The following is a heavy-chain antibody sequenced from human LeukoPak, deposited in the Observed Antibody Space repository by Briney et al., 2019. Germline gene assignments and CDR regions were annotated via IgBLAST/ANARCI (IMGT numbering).Heavy chain of an antibody. V-gene: IGHV3-53*01. J-gene: IGHJ5*02. D-gene: IGHD6-19*01. Sequence: GGSLRLSCAATGLSVSSNFMSWVRQAPGKGLEWVSVIYGGGSTYYADSVKGRFTISRDNSKNTLYLQMNSLRAEDTAVYYCAKHHSYSSAWYGNWFDPWGQGTLVTVSS. CDR2: IYGGGST. CDR3: AKHHSYSSAWYGNWFDP. CDR1: GLSVSSNF.